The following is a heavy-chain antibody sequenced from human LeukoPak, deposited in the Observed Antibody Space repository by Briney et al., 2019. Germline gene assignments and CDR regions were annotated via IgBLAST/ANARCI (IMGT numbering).Heavy chain of an antibody. CDR2: IYYSGST. CDR1: GASISSNTW. V-gene: IGHV4-4*02. D-gene: IGHD3-10*01. Sequence: PSETLSLTCAVSGASISSNTWWSWVRQPPGKGLEGIGNIYYSGSTYYNPSLKSRFTISVDTSKNQFSLKLSSVTAADTAVYYCARDLTMVRGAVDYWGQGTLVTVSS. CDR3: ARDLTMVRGAVDY. J-gene: IGHJ4*02.